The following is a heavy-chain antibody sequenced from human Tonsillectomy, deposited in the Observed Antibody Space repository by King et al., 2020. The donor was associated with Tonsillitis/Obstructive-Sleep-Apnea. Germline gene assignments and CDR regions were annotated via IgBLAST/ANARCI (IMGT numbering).Heavy chain of an antibody. CDR2: ISNDGNNK. CDR1: GFIFSSYA. CDR3: ARERGPYEHFDC. V-gene: IGHV3-30*15. Sequence: HVQLVESGGGVVQPGRSLRLSCAASGFIFSSYAIHWVRQAPGKGPEWVSVISNDGNNKHYADSVKGRFTISRDNSKNTLYLQMSSLRAEDTALYFCARERGPYEHFDCWGQGTLVTVSS. D-gene: IGHD5-12*01. J-gene: IGHJ4*02.